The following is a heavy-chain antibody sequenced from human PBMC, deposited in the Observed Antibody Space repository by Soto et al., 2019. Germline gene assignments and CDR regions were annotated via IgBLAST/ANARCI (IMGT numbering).Heavy chain of an antibody. D-gene: IGHD3-22*01. CDR2: IKQDGSEK. J-gene: IGHJ6*02. V-gene: IGHV3-7*04. Sequence: LRLSCAASGFTFSSYWMSWVRQAPGKGLEWVANIKQDGSEKYYVDSVKGRFTISRDNAKNSLYLQMNSLRAEDTAVYYCARFYYDSSGYLPSPYYYYYGMDVWGQGTTVTVS. CDR3: ARFYYDSSGYLPSPYYYYYGMDV. CDR1: GFTFSSYW.